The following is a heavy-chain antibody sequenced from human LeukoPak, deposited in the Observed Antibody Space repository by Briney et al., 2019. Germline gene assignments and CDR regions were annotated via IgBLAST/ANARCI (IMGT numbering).Heavy chain of an antibody. CDR1: GYTFTGYY. CDR2: INPNSGGT. V-gene: IGHV1-2*04. CDR3: ARDVSYYGSGSYRGMDV. D-gene: IGHD3-10*01. Sequence: RASVKVSCKASGYTFTGYYMHWVRQAPGQGLEWMGWINPNSGGTNYAQKFQGWVTMTRDTSISTAYMELSRLRSDDTAVYYCARDVSYYGSGSYRGMDVWGQGTTVTVSS. J-gene: IGHJ6*02.